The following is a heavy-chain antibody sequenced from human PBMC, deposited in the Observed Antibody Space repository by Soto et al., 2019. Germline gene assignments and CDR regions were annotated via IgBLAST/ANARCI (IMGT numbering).Heavy chain of an antibody. D-gene: IGHD3-22*01. CDR3: GLLGGDSSGYYFFDY. J-gene: IGHJ4*02. V-gene: IGHV3-74*01. CDR2: INSDGSST. Sequence: GGSLRLSCAASGFTFSSYWMHWVRQAPGKGLVWVSRINSDGSSTSYADSVKGRFTISRDNAKNTLYLQMNSLRAEDTAVYYCGLLGGDSSGYYFFDYWGQGTLVTVSS. CDR1: GFTFSSYW.